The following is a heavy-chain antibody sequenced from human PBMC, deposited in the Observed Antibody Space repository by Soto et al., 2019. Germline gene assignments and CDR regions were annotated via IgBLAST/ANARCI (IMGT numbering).Heavy chain of an antibody. D-gene: IGHD5-18*01. CDR1: GFTFDDYA. J-gene: IGHJ4*02. CDR3: AKGPRGYSYGRGRGGGYFDY. Sequence: EVQLVESGGGLVQPGRSLRLSCAASGFTFDDYAMHWVRQAPGKGLEWVSGISWNSGSIGYADSVKGRFTISRDNAKKPLYLQMNSLRGGDTALYYWAKGPRGYSYGRGRGGGYFDYWGQGTLVTVSS. CDR2: ISWNSGSI. V-gene: IGHV3-9*01.